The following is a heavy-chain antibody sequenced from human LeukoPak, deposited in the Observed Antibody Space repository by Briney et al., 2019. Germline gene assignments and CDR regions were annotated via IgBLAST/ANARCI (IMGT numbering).Heavy chain of an antibody. J-gene: IGHJ4*02. Sequence: SETLSLTCTVSGGSVSSGSYYWSWIRQPPGKGLEWIGYIYYSVSTNYNPSLKSRVTISIDTSKNHLSLKLTSVTAADTAMYYCARVGTAMGIDYWGQGTLVIVSS. CDR2: IYYSVST. V-gene: IGHV4-61*03. CDR1: GGSVSSGSYY. CDR3: ARVGTAMGIDY. D-gene: IGHD5-18*01.